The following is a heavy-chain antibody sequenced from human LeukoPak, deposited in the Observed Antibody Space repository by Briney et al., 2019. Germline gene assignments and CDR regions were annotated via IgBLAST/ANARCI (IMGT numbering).Heavy chain of an antibody. V-gene: IGHV1-18*04. CDR3: ARVVWIAVAGRLDAFDI. Sequence: WASVKVSCKASGYTFTSYGISWVRQAPGQGLEWMGWISAYNGNTNYAQKLQGRVTMTTDTSTSTAYMELRSLRSDDTAVYYCARVVWIAVAGRLDAFDIWGQGTMVTVSS. CDR1: GYTFTSYG. J-gene: IGHJ3*02. CDR2: ISAYNGNT. D-gene: IGHD6-19*01.